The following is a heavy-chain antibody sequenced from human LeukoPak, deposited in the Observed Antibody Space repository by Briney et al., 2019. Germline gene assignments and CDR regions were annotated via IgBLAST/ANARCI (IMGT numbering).Heavy chain of an antibody. V-gene: IGHV4-34*01. CDR2: INHSGST. J-gene: IGHJ4*02. CDR3: ARLETYDSTLDY. Sequence: SETLSLTCAVYGGSFSGYSWNWIRQPPRKGLEWIGEINHSGSTSYNPSLKSRVTISVDTSKDQFSLWLSSVTAADTAVYYCARLETYDSTLDYWGQGTLVTVSS. D-gene: IGHD3-22*01. CDR1: GGSFSGYS.